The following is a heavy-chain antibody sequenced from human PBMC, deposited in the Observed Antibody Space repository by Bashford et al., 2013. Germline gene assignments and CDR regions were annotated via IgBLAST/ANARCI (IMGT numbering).Heavy chain of an antibody. D-gene: IGHD6-19*01. CDR3: ARVQTAVVAFDY. V-gene: IGHV4-30-2*01. CDR2: IYHTGSA. Sequence: LSLTCAVSGGSISSGAYSWSWIRQPPGKGLEWIGNIYHTGSAYYNPSLKSRVTISIERSKNHFSLKLSSVTAADTAVYYCARVQTAVVAFDYWGQGTLVTVSS. CDR1: GGSISSGAYS. J-gene: IGHJ4*02.